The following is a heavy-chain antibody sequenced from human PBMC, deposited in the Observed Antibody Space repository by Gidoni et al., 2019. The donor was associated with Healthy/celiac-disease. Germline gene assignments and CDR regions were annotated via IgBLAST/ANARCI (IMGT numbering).Heavy chain of an antibody. J-gene: IGHJ4*02. CDR3: ARGREYDFWSVYYFDY. D-gene: IGHD3-3*01. CDR2: INPNSGGT. V-gene: IGHV1-2*04. Sequence: QVQLVQSGAAGRTPGASGKVSCQSSGHTFTGYSMHWVRQAPGQGLEWMGGINPNSGGTNYAQKFKGWVTMTRDTSISTAYMELSRLRSDDTAVYYCARGREYDFWSVYYFDYWGQGTLVTVSS. CDR1: GHTFTGYS.